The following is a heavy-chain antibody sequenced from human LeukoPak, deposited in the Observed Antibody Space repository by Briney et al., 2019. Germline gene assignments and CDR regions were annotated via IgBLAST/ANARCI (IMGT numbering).Heavy chain of an antibody. V-gene: IGHV3-23*01. D-gene: IGHD1-26*01. J-gene: IGHJ3*02. CDR2: ISGSGGST. CDR1: GFTFIRYA. Sequence: SGGSLRLSCGASGFTFIRYAMSWVRQAPGKGLEWVSAISGSGGSTYYADPVKGRFTISRDNSKNTLYLQMNSLRAEDTAVYYCAKVKWELPGRGAFDIWGQGTMVTVSS. CDR3: AKVKWELPGRGAFDI.